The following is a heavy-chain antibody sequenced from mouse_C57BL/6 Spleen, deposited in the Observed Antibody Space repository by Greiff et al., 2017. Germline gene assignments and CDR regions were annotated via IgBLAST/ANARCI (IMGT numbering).Heavy chain of an antibody. D-gene: IGHD3-2*02. CDR1: GYTFTSYT. J-gene: IGHJ3*01. Sequence: VKLMESGAELARPGASVKMSCKASGYTFTSYTMHWVKQRPGQGLEWIGYINPSSGYTKYNQKFKDKATLTADKSTSTAYMQLSSLTSEDSAVYYCARGGSSGSPWFAYWGQGTLVTVSA. V-gene: IGHV1-4*01. CDR3: ARGGSSGSPWFAY. CDR2: INPSSGYT.